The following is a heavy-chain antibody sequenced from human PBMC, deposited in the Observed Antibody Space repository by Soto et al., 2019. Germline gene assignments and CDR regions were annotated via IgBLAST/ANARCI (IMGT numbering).Heavy chain of an antibody. CDR1: GYSFTNYG. Sequence: QDQLVQSGGEVKKPGASVKVSCKASGYSFTNYGITWVRQAPGQGFEWMGWISAYNGDTNYAQKLQGRVTMTTDASSRTAYSELRCLRSDDTAVYYCARYRAVAPPVAVNTRYYYYMAAWGKGTTVTVSS. J-gene: IGHJ6*03. V-gene: IGHV1-18*01. CDR2: ISAYNGDT. D-gene: IGHD6-19*01. CDR3: ARYRAVAPPVAVNTRYYYYMAA.